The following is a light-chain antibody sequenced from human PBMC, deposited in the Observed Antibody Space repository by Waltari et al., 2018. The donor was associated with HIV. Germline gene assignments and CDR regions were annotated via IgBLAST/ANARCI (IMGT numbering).Light chain of an antibody. CDR2: ASL. CDR3: QQRSNWPPIT. V-gene: IGKV3-11*01. CDR1: QSVGTY. Sequence: EIVLTQSPATLSLSPGATATLSCRASQSVGTYLAWYQQKPGQAPRLLIFASLNRAPGIPARFSGSGSGTDFTLTISSLESEDSAIYYCQQRSNWPPITFGQGTRLEI. J-gene: IGKJ5*01.